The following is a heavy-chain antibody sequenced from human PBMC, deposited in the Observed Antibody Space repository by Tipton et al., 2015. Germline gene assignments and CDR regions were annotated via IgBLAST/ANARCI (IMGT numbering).Heavy chain of an antibody. CDR3: ARARGRHGGLFDS. CDR1: GDSINRYY. J-gene: IGHJ4*02. CDR2: IDFRGST. D-gene: IGHD4-23*01. Sequence: TLSLTCSVSGDSINRYYWSWIRQPPGKGLEWIGYIDFRGSTEYNPSVKSRVSISVDRSKNQFSLRLNSVTASDTAVYYCARARGRHGGLFDSWGQGILVTVSS. V-gene: IGHV4-4*09.